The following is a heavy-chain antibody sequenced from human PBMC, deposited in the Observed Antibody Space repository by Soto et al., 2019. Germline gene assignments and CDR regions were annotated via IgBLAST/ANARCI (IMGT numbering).Heavy chain of an antibody. CDR2: IYYSGST. CDR3: ARDQGFGEPYYYYGMDV. J-gene: IGHJ6*02. D-gene: IGHD3-10*01. CDR1: GGSISSGGYY. V-gene: IGHV4-31*03. Sequence: QVQLQESGPGLVKPSQTLSLTCTVSGGSISSGGYYWSWIRQHPGKGLEWIGYIYYSGSTYYNPSLKSRVTLSVDTSKNQFSLKLSSVTAADTAVYYCARDQGFGEPYYYYGMDVWGQGTTVTVSS.